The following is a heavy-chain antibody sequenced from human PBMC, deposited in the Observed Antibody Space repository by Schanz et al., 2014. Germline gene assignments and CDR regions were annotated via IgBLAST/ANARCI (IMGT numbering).Heavy chain of an antibody. J-gene: IGHJ4*02. CDR1: GFTFGTYG. V-gene: IGHV3-23*01. D-gene: IGHD2-8*01. CDR2: IAASSGGP. CDR3: ASLYDREYFDY. Sequence: EVQMLESGGGLVQPGGSLRLSCVASGFTFGTYGMSWVRQAPGKGLEWVSVIAASSGGPNYADSVKGRFTISRDNSENTLYLQMNNLRAEDTAVYYCASLYDREYFDYWGQGTLVTVSS.